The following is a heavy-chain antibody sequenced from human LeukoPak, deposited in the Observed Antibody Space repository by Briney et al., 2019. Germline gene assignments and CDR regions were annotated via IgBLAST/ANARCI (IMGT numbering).Heavy chain of an antibody. J-gene: IGHJ2*01. D-gene: IGHD6-19*01. CDR1: GGTFSSYA. Sequence: RASVKVSCKASGGTFSSYAISWVRQAPGQGLEWMGGIIPIFGTANYAQKFQGRVTITADKSTSTAYMELSSLRSEDTAVYYCARGSPHWGPVAPREEYFDLWGRGTLVTVSS. CDR2: IIPIFGTA. V-gene: IGHV1-69*06. CDR3: ARGSPHWGPVAPREEYFDL.